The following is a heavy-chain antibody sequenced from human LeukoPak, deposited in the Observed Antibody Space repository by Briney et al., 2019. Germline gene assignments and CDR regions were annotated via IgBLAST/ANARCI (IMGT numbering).Heavy chain of an antibody. CDR1: GITVSSNK. V-gene: IGHV3-66*01. J-gene: IGHJ4*02. CDR3: ARDLGLGVIDY. CDR2: LYSGGST. Sequence: GESLKISCAASGITVSSNKMNWVRQAPGKGLEWVSVLYSGGSTNYADSVKGRFTISRDNSKNTLYLQMNSLRAEDTAVYYCARDLGLGVIDYWGQGTLVIVSS. D-gene: IGHD3-16*01.